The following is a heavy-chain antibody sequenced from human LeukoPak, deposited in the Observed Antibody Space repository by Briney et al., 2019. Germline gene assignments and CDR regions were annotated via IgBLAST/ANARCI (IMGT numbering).Heavy chain of an antibody. CDR3: AREPPGATRGFDF. V-gene: IGHV1-46*01. J-gene: IGHJ4*02. Sequence: ASVKVSCKASGYTFTSYYVHWVRQAPGQGLEWVGRINPSDGSIHYAQDFQGRVTMTRDTSTSTVYMELSSLTSEDTAVYYCAREPPGATRGFDFWGQGTLVTVSS. D-gene: IGHD1-26*01. CDR1: GYTFTSYY. CDR2: INPSDGSI.